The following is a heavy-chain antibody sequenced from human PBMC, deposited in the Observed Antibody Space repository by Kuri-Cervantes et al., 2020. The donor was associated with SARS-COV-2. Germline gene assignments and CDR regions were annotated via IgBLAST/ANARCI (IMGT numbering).Heavy chain of an antibody. CDR3: AKDRSNPRLPYTGTFNY. D-gene: IGHD1-14*01. CDR2: IRYDGSNK. J-gene: IGHJ4*02. Sequence: GGSLRLSCAASGFTFSSYGMHWVRQAPGKGLEWVAFIRYDGSNKYYADSVKGRFTISRDNSKNTLYLQMNSLRAADTAVYYCAKDRSNPRLPYTGTFNYWGQGTLVTVSS. V-gene: IGHV3-30*02. CDR1: GFTFSSYG.